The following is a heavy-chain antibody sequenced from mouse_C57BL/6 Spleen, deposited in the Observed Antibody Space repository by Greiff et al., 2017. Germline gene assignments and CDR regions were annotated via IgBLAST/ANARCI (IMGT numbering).Heavy chain of an antibody. CDR2: IHPNSGST. Sequence: QVQLKQPGAELVKPGASVKLSCKASGYTFTSYWMNWVKQRPGQGLEWIGMIHPNSGSTNYNEKFKSKATLTVDKSSSTAYMQLSSLTSEDSAVYYCARSDGYFFTYWGQGTLVTVSA. J-gene: IGHJ3*01. V-gene: IGHV1-64*01. D-gene: IGHD2-3*01. CDR1: GYTFTSYW. CDR3: ARSDGYFFTY.